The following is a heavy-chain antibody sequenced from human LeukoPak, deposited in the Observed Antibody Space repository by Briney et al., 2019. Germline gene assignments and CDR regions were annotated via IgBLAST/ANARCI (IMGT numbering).Heavy chain of an antibody. V-gene: IGHV1-18*01. J-gene: IGHJ5*02. D-gene: IGHD2-2*01. Sequence: ASVTVSCKASGYTFTSYGISWVRQAPGQALEWMGWISAYNGNTNYAQKLQGRVTMTTDTSTSTAYMELRSLRSDDTAVYYCARAPNCSSTSCYAYNWFDPWGQGTLVTVSS. CDR1: GYTFTSYG. CDR3: ARAPNCSSTSCYAYNWFDP. CDR2: ISAYNGNT.